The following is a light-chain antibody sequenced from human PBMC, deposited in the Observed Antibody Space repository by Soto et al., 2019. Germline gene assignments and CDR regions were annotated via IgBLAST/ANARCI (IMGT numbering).Light chain of an antibody. CDR3: QRYNRATWT. J-gene: IGKJ1*01. Sequence: DIQMTQSPSSLSASVGDRVTITCRASQGISNYLAWYQQKPGKVPKLLIYAASTLQSGGPSRFSGSGSGTDFTLTISSLPPDDVATYYCQRYNRATWTFGQGTKVQIK. CDR1: QGISNY. V-gene: IGKV1-27*01. CDR2: AAS.